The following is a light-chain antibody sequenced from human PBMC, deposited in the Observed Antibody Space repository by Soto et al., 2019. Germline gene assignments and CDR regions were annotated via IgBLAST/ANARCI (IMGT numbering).Light chain of an antibody. V-gene: IGKV3-11*01. CDR2: DAS. J-gene: IGKJ3*01. CDR3: QQRSNWPPNFT. Sequence: EIVLTQSPATLSLSPGERATLSCRASQSVSSYLAWYQLKPGQAPRLLIYDASNRATGIPARFSGSGSGTDFTLTISSLEPEDFAVYYCQQRSNWPPNFTFGPGTKVGIK. CDR1: QSVSSY.